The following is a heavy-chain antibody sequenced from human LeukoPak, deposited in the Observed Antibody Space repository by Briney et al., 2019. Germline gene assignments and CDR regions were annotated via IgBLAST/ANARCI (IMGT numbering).Heavy chain of an antibody. CDR2: ISDSGTST. Sequence: GGSLRLSCAASGFTFRGYAMTWVRQAPGKGLEWVSSISDSGTSTYYADSVKGRFTISRDNSKNTLYLQMNSLRAEDTAVYYCAKQVCGADCYYYDGMDVWGQGTTVTVSS. D-gene: IGHD2-21*02. V-gene: IGHV3-23*01. CDR3: AKQVCGADCYYYDGMDV. J-gene: IGHJ6*02. CDR1: GFTFRGYA.